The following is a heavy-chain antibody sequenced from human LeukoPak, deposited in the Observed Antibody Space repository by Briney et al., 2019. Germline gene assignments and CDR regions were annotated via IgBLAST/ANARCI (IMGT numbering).Heavy chain of an antibody. V-gene: IGHV1-69*06. J-gene: IGHJ6*03. CDR3: ARAGYSSSWYPYYYYYMDV. Sequence: SVKVSCKASGGTFSSYAISWVRQAPGQGLEWMGGIIPIFGTANYAQKFQGRVTITADKSTSTAYMELSSLRSEDTAVYYCARAGYSSSWYPYYYYYMDVWGKGTTVTVSS. D-gene: IGHD6-13*01. CDR2: IIPIFGTA. CDR1: GGTFSSYA.